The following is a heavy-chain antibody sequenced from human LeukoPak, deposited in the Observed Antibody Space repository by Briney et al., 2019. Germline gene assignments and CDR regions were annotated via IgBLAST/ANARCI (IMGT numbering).Heavy chain of an antibody. Sequence: GGSLRLSCAASGFTFNTYAMSWVRQAPGKGLEWVSAISDSGRNTYYADSVKGRFTISRDNSKNTLYLHMCRLSAEDTGVYCCAKDLPGATGTTGTDSYFYGMDVWGQGTRVTVSS. CDR3: AKDLPGATGTTGTDSYFYGMDV. CDR2: ISDSGRNT. D-gene: IGHD1-1*01. V-gene: IGHV3-23*01. J-gene: IGHJ6*02. CDR1: GFTFNTYA.